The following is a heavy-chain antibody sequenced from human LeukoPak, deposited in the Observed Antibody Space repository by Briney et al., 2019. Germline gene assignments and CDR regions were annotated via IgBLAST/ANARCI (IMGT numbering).Heavy chain of an antibody. CDR1: GGTFSSYA. Sequence: SVKVSCKASGGTFSSYAISWVRQAPGQGLEWMGGIIPIFGTVNYAQKYQGRVTITADKSTSTAYMELSSLRSEDTAVYYCARSLFRFLEWSYRSYYYYFMDVWGKGTTVTVSS. CDR2: IIPIFGTV. V-gene: IGHV1-69*06. D-gene: IGHD3-3*01. CDR3: ARSLFRFLEWSYRSYYYYFMDV. J-gene: IGHJ6*03.